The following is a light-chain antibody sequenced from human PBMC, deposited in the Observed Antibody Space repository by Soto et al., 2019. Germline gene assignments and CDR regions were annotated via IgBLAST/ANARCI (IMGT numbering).Light chain of an antibody. CDR1: TGAVTSGHY. CDR3: LLSYSFARV. J-gene: IGLJ3*02. Sequence: QAVVTQEPSLTVSPGGTVTLTCGSSTGAVTSGHYPHWLQQKPGQAPRTLIYDTTNKHSWTPARFSGSLLGGKAALTLSGAQHEDEANYYSLLSYSFARVFGGGTNLTVL. CDR2: DTT. V-gene: IGLV7-46*01.